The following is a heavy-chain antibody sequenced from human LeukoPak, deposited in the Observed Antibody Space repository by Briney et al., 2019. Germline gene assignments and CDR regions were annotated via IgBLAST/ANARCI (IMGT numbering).Heavy chain of an antibody. CDR3: ARGSTYWYFDL. CDR1: GGSISSYY. J-gene: IGHJ2*01. V-gene: IGHV4-59*01. Sequence: SETLPLTCTVSGGSISSYYWSWIRQPPGKGLEWIGYIYNSGSTNYNPSLKSRVTISVDMSKNQFSLKLSSVTAADTAVYYCARGSTYWYFDLWGRGTLVTVSS. CDR2: IYNSGST.